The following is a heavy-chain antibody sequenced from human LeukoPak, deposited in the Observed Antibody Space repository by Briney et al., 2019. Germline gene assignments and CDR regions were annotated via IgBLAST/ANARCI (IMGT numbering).Heavy chain of an antibody. J-gene: IGHJ5*02. Sequence: PSETLSLTCTVSGYSISSGYNWGWIRQPPGKGLEWIGSIYHSGSTYYNPSLKSRVTISVDTSKNQFSLKLSSVTAADTAVYYCARVIAAAGTDWFDPWGQGTLVTVSS. CDR2: IYHSGST. D-gene: IGHD6-13*01. CDR3: ARVIAAAGTDWFDP. CDR1: GYSISSGYN. V-gene: IGHV4-38-2*02.